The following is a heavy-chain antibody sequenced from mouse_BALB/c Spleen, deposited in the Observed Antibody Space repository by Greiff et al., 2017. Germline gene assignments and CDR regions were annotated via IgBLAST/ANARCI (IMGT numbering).Heavy chain of an antibody. D-gene: IGHD2-14*01. V-gene: IGHV1-9*01. Sequence: VQLQQSGAELMKPGASVKISCKATGYTFSRYWIEWVKQRPGHGLEWIGEILPGSGSTNYNEKFKGKATFTADTSSNTAYMQLSSLTSEDSAVYYCARGYRDGGYYAMDYWGQGTSVTVSA. CDR1: GYTFSRYW. J-gene: IGHJ4*01. CDR3: ARGYRDGGYYAMDY. CDR2: ILPGSGST.